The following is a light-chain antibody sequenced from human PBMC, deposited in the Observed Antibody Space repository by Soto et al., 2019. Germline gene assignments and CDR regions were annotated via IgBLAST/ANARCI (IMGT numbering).Light chain of an antibody. CDR3: QRYYNWPLT. Sequence: EVVMRQSPATLSVSPGEGATLYCRASQGIGDTLAWYQHKPCQTPRLLIYDTSTRATGFPARVSGSKSGTEFTLNINGLQSEDVAVYYCQRYYNWPLTFGEGTKLDSK. CDR1: QGIGDT. J-gene: IGKJ4*01. CDR2: DTS. V-gene: IGKV3-15*01.